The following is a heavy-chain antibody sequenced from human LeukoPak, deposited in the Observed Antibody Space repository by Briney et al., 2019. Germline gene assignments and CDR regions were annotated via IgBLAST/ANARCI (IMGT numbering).Heavy chain of an antibody. D-gene: IGHD3-10*01. V-gene: IGHV3-23*01. J-gene: IGHJ3*02. Sequence: GGSLRLSCAASGFTFSDYPVNWVRQAPGKGLEWVSVITGSGDSSFYGDSVEGRFTISRDNSKNTLYLQMNSLRVEDTAVYYCAKDLEVLWFGDPTDASDIWGQGTMVTVAS. CDR1: GFTFSDYP. CDR2: ITGSGDSS. CDR3: AKDLEVLWFGDPTDASDI.